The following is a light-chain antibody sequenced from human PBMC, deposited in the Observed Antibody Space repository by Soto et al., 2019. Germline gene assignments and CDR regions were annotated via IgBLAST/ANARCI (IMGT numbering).Light chain of an antibody. J-gene: IGLJ2*01. V-gene: IGLV2-14*01. CDR1: SSDVGGYNY. Sequence: QSALTQPASVSGSPGQSITISCTGISSDVGGYNYVSWYQQHPGIAPKLLIYDVTNRPSGVSNRFSGSKSGNTASLTISGLQAEDEADYYCSSYTSSSTLVFGGGTKLTVL. CDR3: SSYTSSSTLV. CDR2: DVT.